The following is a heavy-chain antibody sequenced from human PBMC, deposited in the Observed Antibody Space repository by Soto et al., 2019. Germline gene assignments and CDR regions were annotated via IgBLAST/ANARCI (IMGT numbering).Heavy chain of an antibody. CDR2: ISAYNGNT. V-gene: IGHV1-18*01. CDR1: GYTFTNYG. D-gene: IGHD3-22*01. J-gene: IGHJ4*02. Sequence: ASVKVSCKASGYTFTNYGISWVRQAPGQGLEWMGWISAYNGNTNYAQRLQGRVTMTTDTSTSTAYMELRSLRSDDTAVYHCARVTPYYYDSSGYYDYWGQGTLVTVSS. CDR3: ARVTPYYYDSSGYYDY.